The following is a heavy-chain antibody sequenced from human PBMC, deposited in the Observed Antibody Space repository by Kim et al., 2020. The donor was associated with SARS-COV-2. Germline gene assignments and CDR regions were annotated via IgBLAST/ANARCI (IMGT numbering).Heavy chain of an antibody. D-gene: IGHD3-3*01. CDR1: GGSFSGYY. CDR2: INHSGST. CDR3: ARRDSPNITIFGVVMQSGRGCFDY. J-gene: IGHJ4*02. Sequence: SETLSLTCAVYGGSFSGYYWSWIRQPPGKGLEWIGEINHSGSTNYNPSLKSRVTISVDTSKNQFSLKLSSVTAADTAVYYCARRDSPNITIFGVVMQSGRGCFDYWGQGTLVTVSS. V-gene: IGHV4-34*01.